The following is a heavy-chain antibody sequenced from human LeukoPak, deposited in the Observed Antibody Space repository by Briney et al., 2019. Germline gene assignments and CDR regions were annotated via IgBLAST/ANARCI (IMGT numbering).Heavy chain of an antibody. J-gene: IGHJ3*02. V-gene: IGHV4-34*01. CDR3: ARGMGYFDWLLARAFDI. CDR1: GGSFSGYY. CDR2: INHSGST. D-gene: IGHD3-9*01. Sequence: SETLSLTCAVYGGSFSGYYWSWIRQPPGKGLEWIGEINHSGSTNYNPSLKSRVTISVDTSKNQFSLKLSSVTAADTAVYYCARGMGYFDWLLARAFDIWGQGTMVTVSS.